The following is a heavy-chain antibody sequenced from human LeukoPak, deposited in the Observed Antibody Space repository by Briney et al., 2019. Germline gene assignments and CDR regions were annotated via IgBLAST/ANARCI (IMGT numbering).Heavy chain of an antibody. J-gene: IGHJ4*02. Sequence: PGGSLRLSCAASGFTFSSYAMGWAAKPPGRGLGRSSAISGSGGSTYYADSVKGRFTISRDNSKNTLYLQMNSLRAEDTAVYYCAKEITMVRGLAYWGQGTLVTVSS. V-gene: IGHV3-23*01. CDR1: GFTFSSYA. CDR3: AKEITMVRGLAY. D-gene: IGHD3-10*01. CDR2: ISGSGGST.